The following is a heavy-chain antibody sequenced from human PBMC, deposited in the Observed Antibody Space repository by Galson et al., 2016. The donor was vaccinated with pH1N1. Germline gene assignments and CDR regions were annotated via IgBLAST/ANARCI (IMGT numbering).Heavy chain of an antibody. Sequence: QSGAEVKKPGESLKISCKGSEYIFSTFWIGWVRQMPGKGLEWMGIVYPGDSDTRYNPSFKGQVTISVDKSISTACLQWSSLKASDSAIYFCARHQSSSDDYFFYNMDVWGQGTTVTVSS. V-gene: IGHV5-51*01. CDR1: EYIFSTFW. CDR2: VYPGDSDT. J-gene: IGHJ6*02. D-gene: IGHD6-6*01. CDR3: ARHQSSSDDYFFYNMDV.